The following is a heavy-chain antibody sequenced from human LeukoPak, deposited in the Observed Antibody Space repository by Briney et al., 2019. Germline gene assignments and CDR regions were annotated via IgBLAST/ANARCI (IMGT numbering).Heavy chain of an antibody. D-gene: IGHD3-22*01. CDR2: ISSSSSTI. CDR3: ASADYYDSSGYYMGVDY. Sequence: GGSLRLSCAASGFTFSDYYMSWIRQPPEKGLEWVSYISSSSSTIYYADSVKGRFTISRDNAKNSLYLQMNSLRAEDTAVYYCASADYYDSSGYYMGVDYWGQGTLVTVSS. V-gene: IGHV3-11*04. CDR1: GFTFSDYY. J-gene: IGHJ4*02.